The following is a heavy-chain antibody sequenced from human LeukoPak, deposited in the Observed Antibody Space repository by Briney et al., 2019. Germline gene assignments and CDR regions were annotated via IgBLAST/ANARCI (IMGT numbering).Heavy chain of an antibody. D-gene: IGHD3-10*01. CDR1: GFTFSSYA. J-gene: IGHJ4*02. V-gene: IGHV3-23*01. Sequence: GGSLRLSCAASGFTFSSYAMSWVRQAPGKGLEWVSSINYSGGTTYYPDSVKGRINISREDFKKTVYLQMNRLGGEETAVYYCAKDCLGHGSDWGQGTLVTVSS. CDR2: INYSGGTT. CDR3: AKDCLGHGSD.